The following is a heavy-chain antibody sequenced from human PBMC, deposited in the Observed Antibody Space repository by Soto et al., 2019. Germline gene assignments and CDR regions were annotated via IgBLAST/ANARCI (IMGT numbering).Heavy chain of an antibody. CDR2: ISGSGRST. J-gene: IGHJ5*02. CDR1: GFTFSEYD. V-gene: IGHV3-23*01. Sequence: GGSLRLSCAASGFTFSEYDMSWVRQAPGKWLAWVSAISGSGRSTYYADSVKGRFTISRDNSKNTLYLQMNSLRAEDTAVYYCARDRRGVLDPWGQGIPVTVSS. CDR3: ARDRRGVLDP.